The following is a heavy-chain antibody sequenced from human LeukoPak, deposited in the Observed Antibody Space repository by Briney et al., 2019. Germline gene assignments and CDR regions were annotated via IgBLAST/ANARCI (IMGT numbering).Heavy chain of an antibody. V-gene: IGHV3-30*03. CDR3: ARSLYCSSTSCYFSAAFDI. J-gene: IGHJ3*02. Sequence: GGSLRLSCVASGFTFSIYGMHWVRQAPGKGLEWVAYLAYDASLVDYTNSVKGRFTISRDNSKNTLYLQMNSLRAEDTAVYYCARSLYCSSTSCYFSAAFDIWGQGTMVTVSS. CDR1: GFTFSIYG. CDR2: LAYDASLV. D-gene: IGHD2-2*01.